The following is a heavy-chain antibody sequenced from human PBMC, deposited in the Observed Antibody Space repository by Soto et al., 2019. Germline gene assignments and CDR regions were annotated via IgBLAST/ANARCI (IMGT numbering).Heavy chain of an antibody. CDR2: INHSGST. CDR1: GGSFSGYY. CDR3: ARSSAAPIFGVVTLYYYYYMDV. J-gene: IGHJ6*03. Sequence: SETLSLTCAVYGGSFSGYYWSWIRRPPGKGLEWIGEINHSGSTNYNPSLKSRVTISVDTSKNQFSLKLSSVTAADTAVYYCARSSAAPIFGVVTLYYYYYMDVWGKGTTVTVSS. V-gene: IGHV4-34*01. D-gene: IGHD3-3*01.